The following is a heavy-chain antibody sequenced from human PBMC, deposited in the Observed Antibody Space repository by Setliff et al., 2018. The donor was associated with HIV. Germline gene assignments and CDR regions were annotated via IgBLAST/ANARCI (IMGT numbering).Heavy chain of an antibody. CDR3: ARMGAKHAFDI. CDR2: ISSSSSYI. Sequence: GSLRLSCAASEFTFSSYNMNWVRQAPGKGLEWVSSISSSSSYIYYADSVKGRFTISRDNAKNSLYLQMNSLRAEDTAVYYCARMGAKHAFDIWGQGTMVTVSS. D-gene: IGHD1-26*01. V-gene: IGHV3-21*01. CDR1: EFTFSSYN. J-gene: IGHJ3*02.